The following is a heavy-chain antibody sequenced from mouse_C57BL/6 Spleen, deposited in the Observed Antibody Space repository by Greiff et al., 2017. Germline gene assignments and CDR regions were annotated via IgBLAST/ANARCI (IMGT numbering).Heavy chain of an antibody. Sequence: LVESGPELVKPGASVKISCKASGYAFSSSWMNWVKQRPGKGLEWIGRIYPGDGDTNYNGKFKGKATLTADKSSSTAYMQLSSLTSEDSAVYFCARSGYDYDGAMDYWGQGTSVTVSS. D-gene: IGHD2-4*01. CDR2: IYPGDGDT. J-gene: IGHJ4*01. V-gene: IGHV1-82*01. CDR1: GYAFSSSW. CDR3: ARSGYDYDGAMDY.